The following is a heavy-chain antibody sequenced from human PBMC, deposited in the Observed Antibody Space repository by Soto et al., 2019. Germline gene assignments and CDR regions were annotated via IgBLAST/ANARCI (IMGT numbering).Heavy chain of an antibody. Sequence: SETLSLTCTVSGASVSDYYWAWIRQSPEKGLQYIAYSSYHGITNLNPAISVDTSKNQFSVKLTSVTAADTAVYYCARGTPYHRNDDWFDTWGQGTLVTVSS. V-gene: IGHV4-59*02. CDR1: GASVSDYY. J-gene: IGHJ5*02. CDR3: ARGTPYHRNDDWFDT. CDR2: SSYHGIT.